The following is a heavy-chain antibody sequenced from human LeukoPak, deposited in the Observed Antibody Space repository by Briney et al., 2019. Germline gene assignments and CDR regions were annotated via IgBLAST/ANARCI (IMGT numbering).Heavy chain of an antibody. CDR3: TRVLGFGDRYYFDY. CDR1: GFTFGDYA. J-gene: IGHJ4*02. V-gene: IGHV3-49*03. CDR2: IRSKAYGGTT. Sequence: PGGSLRLSCTASGFTFGDYAMSWFRQAPGKGLEWVGFIRSKAYGGTTEYAASVKGRFTISRDDSKSIAYLQMNSLKTEDTAVYYCTRVLGFGDRYYFDYWGQGTLVTVSS. D-gene: IGHD3-10*01.